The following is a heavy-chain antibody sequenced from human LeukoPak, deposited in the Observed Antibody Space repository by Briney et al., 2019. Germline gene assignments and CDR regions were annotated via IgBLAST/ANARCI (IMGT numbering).Heavy chain of an antibody. J-gene: IGHJ4*02. Sequence: SETLSLTCTVSGDSLSSHYWSWIRQPPGEGLEWIGYIYGSGSTHYDPSLRSRVTISEDTSKNQFSLKLTSVTAADTAVYYCARNVRWYSHDSWGQGTLVTVSS. CDR3: ARNVRWYSHDS. CDR1: GDSLSSHY. V-gene: IGHV4-59*08. CDR2: IYGSGST. D-gene: IGHD6-13*01.